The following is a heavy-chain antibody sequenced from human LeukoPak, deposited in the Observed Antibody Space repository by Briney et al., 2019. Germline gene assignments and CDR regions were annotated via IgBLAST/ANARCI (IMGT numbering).Heavy chain of an antibody. J-gene: IGHJ5*02. V-gene: IGHV4-61*02. CDR1: GGSISSSSYY. Sequence: SETLSLTCTVSGGSISSSSYYWGWIRQPAGKGLEWIGRVYTSGSTNYNPSLKSRVTISVDTSKKQFSLKLSSMTAADTAVYYCAREKIGYYDGSGRGWFDPWGQGTLVTVSS. CDR3: AREKIGYYDGSGRGWFDP. CDR2: VYTSGST. D-gene: IGHD3-22*01.